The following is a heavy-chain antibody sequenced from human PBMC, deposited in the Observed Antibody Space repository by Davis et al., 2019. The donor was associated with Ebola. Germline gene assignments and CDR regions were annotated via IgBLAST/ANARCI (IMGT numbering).Heavy chain of an antibody. CDR3: AGATVTTGWFDP. J-gene: IGHJ5*02. Sequence: SVKVSCKASGFTFTSSAVQWLRQARGQRLEWIGWIVVGSGNTNYAQKFQERVTITRDMSTSTAYMELSSLRSEDTAVYYCAGATVTTGWFDPWGQGTLVTVSS. CDR1: GFTFTSSA. D-gene: IGHD4-17*01. CDR2: IVVGSGNT. V-gene: IGHV1-58*01.